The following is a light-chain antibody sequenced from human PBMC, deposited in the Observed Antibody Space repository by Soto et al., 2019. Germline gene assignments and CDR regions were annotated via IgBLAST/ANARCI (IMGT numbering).Light chain of an antibody. CDR1: SSVVGNYNL. CDR2: EVN. CDR3: CSYAYSGTYV. Sequence: SVLTQPASVSWSPGQSITISFTGTSSVVGNYNLVSWYQHHPGKAPKLMIYEVNKRPSGVSNRFSGSKSGNTASLTVSGLQAEDEADYYCCSYAYSGTYVFGTGTKVTVL. V-gene: IGLV2-23*02. J-gene: IGLJ1*01.